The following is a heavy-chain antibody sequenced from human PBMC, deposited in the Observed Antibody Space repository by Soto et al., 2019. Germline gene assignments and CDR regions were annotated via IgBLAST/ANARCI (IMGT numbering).Heavy chain of an antibody. CDR2: IYYSGST. CDR1: GGSISSGDYY. V-gene: IGHV4-30-4*01. Sequence: QVQLQESGPGLVKPSQTLSLTCTVSGGSISSGDYYWSWIRQPPGKGLEWIGYIYYSGSTYYNPSLKGRVTISVDTSKNQFSLKLSSVTAADTAVYYCARVPYYYDSSGYRGGAFDIWGQGTMVTVSS. J-gene: IGHJ3*02. D-gene: IGHD3-22*01. CDR3: ARVPYYYDSSGYRGGAFDI.